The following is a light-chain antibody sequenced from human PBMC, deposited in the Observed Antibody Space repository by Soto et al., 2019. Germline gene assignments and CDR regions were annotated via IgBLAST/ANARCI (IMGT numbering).Light chain of an antibody. Sequence: QSVLTQPPSASGTPGQRVTISCSGSTSNIGSHTVNWYQQLPGTAPKLLIHSNNQRPSGIPVRFSGSKSGTSASLAISGLQSEDEAEYYCAIWDDSLNGAVFGGGTQLTVL. J-gene: IGLJ7*01. CDR2: SNN. V-gene: IGLV1-44*01. CDR1: TSNIGSHT. CDR3: AIWDDSLNGAV.